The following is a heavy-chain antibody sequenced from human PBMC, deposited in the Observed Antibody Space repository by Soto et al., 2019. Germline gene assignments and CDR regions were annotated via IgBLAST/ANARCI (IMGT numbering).Heavy chain of an antibody. D-gene: IGHD2-21*02. J-gene: IGHJ6*02. CDR3: ARDLVYCGGDCYSHGMDV. CDR1: GYSFTGYY. CDR2: INPNSGGT. V-gene: IGHV1-2*04. Sequence: GASVKVTCKASGYSFTGYYMHWVRQAPGQGLEWMGWINPNSGGTNYARKFQGWVTMTRDTSISTAYMELSRLRSDDTAVYYCARDLVYCGGDCYSHGMDVWGQETTVTVSS.